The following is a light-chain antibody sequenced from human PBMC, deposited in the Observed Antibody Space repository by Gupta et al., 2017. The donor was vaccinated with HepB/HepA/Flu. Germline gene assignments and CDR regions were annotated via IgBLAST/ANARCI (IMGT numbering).Light chain of an antibody. Sequence: SYELTQPPSVSAAHGKTASITGSGDKLGDKYACWYQQRPGQSPVLVIYQDSKRPSGIPVRFSGSNSGNTATLTISGTQAMDEADYYCQAWDSSTVVVFGGVTKLTVL. V-gene: IGLV3-1*01. CDR2: QDS. CDR1: KLGDKY. J-gene: IGLJ2*01. CDR3: QAWDSSTVVV.